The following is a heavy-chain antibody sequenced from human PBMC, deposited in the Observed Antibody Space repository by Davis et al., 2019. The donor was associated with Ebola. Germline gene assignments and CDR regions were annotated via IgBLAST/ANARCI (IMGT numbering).Heavy chain of an antibody. CDR1: GGSISSYY. D-gene: IGHD3-22*01. CDR3: ARRGYYYDSSGYYPGAFDI. V-gene: IGHV4-34*01. CDR2: INHSGST. J-gene: IGHJ3*02. Sequence: MPSETLSLTCTVSGGSISSYYWSWIRQPPGKGLEWIGEINHSGSTNYNPSLKSRVTISVDTSKNQFSLKLSSVTAADTAVYYCARRGYYYDSSGYYPGAFDIWGQGTMVTVSS.